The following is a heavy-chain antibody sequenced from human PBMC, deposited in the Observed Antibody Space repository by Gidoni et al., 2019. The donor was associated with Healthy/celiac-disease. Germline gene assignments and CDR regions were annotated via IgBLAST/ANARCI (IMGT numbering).Heavy chain of an antibody. V-gene: IGHV3-33*01. CDR2: IWYDGSNK. CDR1: GFTFSSSG. J-gene: IGHJ6*02. Sequence: QVQLVGSGGGVVQPGRSLRLSCAASGFTFSSSGMHWVRQAPGKGLEWGAVIWYDGSNKYYADAVKGRFTISRDNSKNTLYLQMNSLRAEDTAVYYCARGSIAAAGTFYYYYGMDVWGQGTTVTVSS. D-gene: IGHD6-13*01. CDR3: ARGSIAAAGTFYYYYGMDV.